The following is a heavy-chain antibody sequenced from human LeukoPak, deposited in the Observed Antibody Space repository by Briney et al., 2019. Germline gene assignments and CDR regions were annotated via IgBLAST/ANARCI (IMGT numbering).Heavy chain of an antibody. CDR2: TYYRSKWNT. V-gene: IGHV6-1*01. CDR1: GDSVSSNSAS. CDR3: ARDPDSSYEWGPFDP. J-gene: IGHJ5*02. D-gene: IGHD1-26*01. Sequence: SQTLSLTCAISGDSVSSNSASWNWIRQSPSRGLEWLGRTYYRSKWNTDYAVFVKGRITINPDTSKNQFSLYLNSVTPEDTAVYYCARDPDSSYEWGPFDPWGQGTLVTVSS.